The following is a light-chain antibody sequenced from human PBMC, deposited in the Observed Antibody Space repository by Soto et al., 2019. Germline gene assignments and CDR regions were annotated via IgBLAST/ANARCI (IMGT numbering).Light chain of an antibody. V-gene: IGKV1-39*01. CDR2: AAS. CDR3: QQSYSTTSIT. J-gene: IGKJ5*01. CDR1: QNIGTY. Sequence: DVQMTQFPSSLSASVGGRVTITCRASQNIGTYVNWYQHKPGKAPKLLLYAASTLQSAVPSRFSGRGSGTDFTLTISRLQSEDLATYYCQQSYSTTSITFGRGTRLEIK.